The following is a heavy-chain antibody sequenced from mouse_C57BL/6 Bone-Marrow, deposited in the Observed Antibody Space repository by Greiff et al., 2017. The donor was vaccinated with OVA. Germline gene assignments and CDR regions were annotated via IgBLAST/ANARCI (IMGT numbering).Heavy chain of an antibody. CDR2: ISSGGSYT. CDR3: ARQGYGNRDY. D-gene: IGHD2-10*02. Sequence: EVMLVESGGDLVKPGGSLKLSCAASGFTFSSYGMSWVRQTPDKRLEWVATISSGGSYTYYPDSVKGRFTISRDNAKNTLYLQMSSLKSEDTAMYYCARQGYGNRDYWGQGTTLTVSS. V-gene: IGHV5-6*01. J-gene: IGHJ2*01. CDR1: GFTFSSYG.